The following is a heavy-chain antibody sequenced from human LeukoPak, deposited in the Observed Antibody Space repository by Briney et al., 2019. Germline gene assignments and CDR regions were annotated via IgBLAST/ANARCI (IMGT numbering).Heavy chain of an antibody. D-gene: IGHD2-15*01. Sequence: GGSLRLSCAASGFTFSTYAMSWVRQAPGKGLEWVSGISGSGVNTYYADSAKGRFTISRDNSKNTLDLRMNSLRAEDTAVYYCAKLKDSYYYYGMDVWGQGTTVTVSS. J-gene: IGHJ6*02. CDR2: ISGSGVNT. CDR3: AKLKDSYYYYGMDV. CDR1: GFTFSTYA. V-gene: IGHV3-23*01.